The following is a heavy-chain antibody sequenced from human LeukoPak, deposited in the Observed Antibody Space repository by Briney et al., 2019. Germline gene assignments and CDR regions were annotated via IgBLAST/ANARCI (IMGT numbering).Heavy chain of an antibody. Sequence: GGSLRLSCAASGFTLSRYAMSWVRQAPGKGLEWVSGITGSGGITYYADSVKGRFTISRDNAKNSLYLQMNSLRAEDTAVYYCAELGITMIGGVWGKGTTVTISS. D-gene: IGHD3-10*02. CDR1: GFTLSRYA. V-gene: IGHV3-23*01. CDR2: ITGSGGIT. J-gene: IGHJ6*04. CDR3: AELGITMIGGV.